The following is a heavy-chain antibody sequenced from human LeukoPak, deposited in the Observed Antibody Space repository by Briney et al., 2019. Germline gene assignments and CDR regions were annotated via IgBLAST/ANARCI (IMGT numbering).Heavy chain of an antibody. CDR1: GYIFTNYW. D-gene: IGHD6-19*01. J-gene: IGHJ4*02. Sequence: GESLKISCYGSGYIFTNYWISWVRQMPGKGLEWMGRINPSNSYSQYNPSFQGHVTFSVDKSIATVYLQWTTLRASDTAIYYGARGGWLDDYWGQGTLVTVSS. V-gene: IGHV5-10-1*01. CDR3: ARGGWLDDY. CDR2: INPSNSYS.